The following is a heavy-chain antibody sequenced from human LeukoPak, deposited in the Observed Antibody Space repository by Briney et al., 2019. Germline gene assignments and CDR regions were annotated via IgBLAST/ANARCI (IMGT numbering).Heavy chain of an antibody. D-gene: IGHD6-13*01. CDR3: ARRRVYTYAAYYYMDV. J-gene: IGHJ6*03. Sequence: SETLSLTCAVYRGSFSGYYWSWIRQPPGKGLEWIGEINHSGSTNYNPSLKSRVTISVDLSKNQFSLKLTSVNAADTAVYYCARRRVYTYAAYYYMDVWGKGTTVTISS. CDR2: INHSGST. CDR1: RGSFSGYY. V-gene: IGHV4-34*01.